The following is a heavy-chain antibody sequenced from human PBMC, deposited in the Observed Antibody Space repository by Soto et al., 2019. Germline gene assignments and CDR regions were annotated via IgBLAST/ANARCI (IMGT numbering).Heavy chain of an antibody. CDR2: IWYDGSNK. CDR3: ARGDRGYSGYARY. Sequence: GGSLRLSCAASGFTFSSYGMHWVRQAPGKGLEWVAVIWYDGSNKYYADSVKGRFTISRDNSKNTLYLQMNSLRAEDTAVYYCARGDRGYSGYARYWGQGTLVTVSS. V-gene: IGHV3-33*01. D-gene: IGHD5-12*01. CDR1: GFTFSSYG. J-gene: IGHJ4*02.